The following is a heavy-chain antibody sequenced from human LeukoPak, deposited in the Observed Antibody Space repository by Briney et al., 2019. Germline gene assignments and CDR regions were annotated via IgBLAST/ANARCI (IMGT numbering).Heavy chain of an antibody. CDR3: ARGPDYGDYMANSQYNTYYYYYGMDV. V-gene: IGHV3-30*03. D-gene: IGHD4-17*01. CDR2: ISYDGSNK. J-gene: IGHJ6*02. Sequence: GGSLRLSCAASGFTFSSYGMHWVRQAPGKGLEWVAVISYDGSNKYYADSVKGRFTISRDNSKNTLYLQMNSLRAEDTAVYYCARGPDYGDYMANSQYNTYYYYYGMDVWGQGTTVTVSS. CDR1: GFTFSSYG.